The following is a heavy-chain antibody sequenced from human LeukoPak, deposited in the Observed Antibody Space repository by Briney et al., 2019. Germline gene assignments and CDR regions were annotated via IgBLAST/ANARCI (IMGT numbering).Heavy chain of an antibody. J-gene: IGHJ4*02. CDR3: VRIGRRNYDILD. Sequence: TSETLSLTCTVSGGSVSSGNNYWSWIRQPPGKGLEWIGYIYYSGSTTYNPSLKSRVTISVDMSKNQFSLRLSSVTAADTAIYYCVRIGRRNYDILDWGQGTLVTVSS. D-gene: IGHD3-9*01. V-gene: IGHV4-61*01. CDR2: IYYSGST. CDR1: GGSVSSGNNY.